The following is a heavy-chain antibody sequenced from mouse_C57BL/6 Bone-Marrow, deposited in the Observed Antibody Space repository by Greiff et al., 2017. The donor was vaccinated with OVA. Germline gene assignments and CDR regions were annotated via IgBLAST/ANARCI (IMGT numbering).Heavy chain of an antibody. CDR1: GYTFTSYW. J-gene: IGHJ2*01. Sequence: QVQLQQPGAELVRPGSSVKLSCKASGYTFTSYWMHWVKQRPIQGLEWIGNIDPSDSETHYNQKFKDKATLPVDKSSSTAYMQLSSLTSEDSAVYYCARKAKTGTLDYWGQGTTLTVSS. CDR2: IDPSDSET. D-gene: IGHD4-1*01. CDR3: ARKAKTGTLDY. V-gene: IGHV1-52*01.